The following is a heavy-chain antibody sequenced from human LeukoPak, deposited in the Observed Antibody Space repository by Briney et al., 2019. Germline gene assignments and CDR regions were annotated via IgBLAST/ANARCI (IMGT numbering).Heavy chain of an antibody. CDR1: GGSISSYY. V-gene: IGHV4-59*01. Sequence: SETLSLTCTVSGGSISSYYWSWIRQPPGKGLEXXXXXXXSGSTNYNPSLKSRVTISVDTSKNQFSLELSSVTAADTAVYYCARDAAVAGTPLYYYYYGMDVWGQGTTVTVSS. D-gene: IGHD6-19*01. J-gene: IGHJ6*02. CDR3: ARDAAVAGTPLYYYYYGMDV. CDR2: XXXSGST.